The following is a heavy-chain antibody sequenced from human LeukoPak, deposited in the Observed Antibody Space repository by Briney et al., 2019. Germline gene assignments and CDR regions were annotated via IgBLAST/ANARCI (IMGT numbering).Heavy chain of an antibody. CDR3: ARDQGFWELLGGLDY. Sequence: GGSLRLSCAASGIIVSNNYMSWVRQAPGRGLEWVSVIYSGGSTYYADSVKGRFTISRDNSKNTLYLQMGSLRAEDMAVYYCARDQGFWELLGGLDYWGQGTLVTVSS. D-gene: IGHD1-26*01. V-gene: IGHV3-66*01. CDR2: IYSGGST. J-gene: IGHJ4*02. CDR1: GIIVSNNY.